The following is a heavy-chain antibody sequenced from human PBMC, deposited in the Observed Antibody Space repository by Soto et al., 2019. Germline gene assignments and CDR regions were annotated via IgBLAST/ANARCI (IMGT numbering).Heavy chain of an antibody. V-gene: IGHV3-30*04. CDR2: ISYDGSEK. J-gene: IGHJ4*02. CDR3: ARGPESGDF. Sequence: QVHLVESGGGVVQPGRSLRLSCATSGFTFSTFSMHWVRQAPGKGLEWVAHISYDGSEKDYADSVKGRFTISRDNSDNTLLLQMNSLTSEDTGVYYCARGPESGDFWGQGTLVTVPS. CDR1: GFTFSTFS. D-gene: IGHD1-26*01.